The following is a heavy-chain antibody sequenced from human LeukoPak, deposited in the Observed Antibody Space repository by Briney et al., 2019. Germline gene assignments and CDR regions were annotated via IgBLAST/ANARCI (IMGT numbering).Heavy chain of an antibody. CDR1: GFTFSGYS. CDR2: ISSSSSSI. V-gene: IGHV3-21*01. D-gene: IGHD3-9*01. Sequence: GGSLRLSCAASGFTFSGYSMNWVRRVPGKGLEWVSSISSSSSSIYYADSVKGRFTISRDNAKNSLYLQMNSLRAEDTAVYYCARANPPAISFFDYWGQGTLVTVSS. CDR3: ARANPPAISFFDY. J-gene: IGHJ4*02.